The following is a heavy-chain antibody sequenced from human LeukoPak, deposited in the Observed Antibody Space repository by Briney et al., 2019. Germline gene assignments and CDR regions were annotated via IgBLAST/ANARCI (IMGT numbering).Heavy chain of an antibody. J-gene: IGHJ6*02. CDR2: ISGSGGST. CDR3: AKEVAAADYYYYYYGMDV. Sequence: PGRSLRLSCAASGFTFSEYGMHWVRQAPGKGLEWVSAISGSGGSTYYADSVKGRFTISRDNSKNTLYLQMNSLRAEDTAVYYCAKEVAAADYYYYYYGMDVWGQGTTVTVSS. CDR1: GFTFSEYG. V-gene: IGHV3-23*01. D-gene: IGHD6-13*01.